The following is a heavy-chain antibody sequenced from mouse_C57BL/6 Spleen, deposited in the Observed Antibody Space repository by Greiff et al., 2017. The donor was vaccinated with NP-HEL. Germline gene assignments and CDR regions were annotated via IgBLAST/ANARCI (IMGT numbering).Heavy chain of an antibody. CDR3: ARWEDYGSSYVPSWFAY. Sequence: QVQLQQSGPELVKPGASVKISCKASGYAFSSSWMNWVKQRPGKGLEWIGRIYPGDGDTNYNGKFKGKATLTADKSSSTAYMQLSSLTSEDSAVYFCARWEDYGSSYVPSWFAYWGQGTLVTVSA. J-gene: IGHJ3*01. CDR2: IYPGDGDT. V-gene: IGHV1-82*01. D-gene: IGHD1-1*01. CDR1: GYAFSSSW.